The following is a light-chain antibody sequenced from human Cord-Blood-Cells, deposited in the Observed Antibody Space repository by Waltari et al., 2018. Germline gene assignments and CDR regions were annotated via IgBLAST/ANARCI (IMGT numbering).Light chain of an antibody. J-gene: IGLJ1*01. CDR2: EVS. Sequence: QSALTQPPSASGSPGQSVTISCPGTRSDVGGYTYVSWYQQHPGKAPKLMIYEVSKRPSGVPDRFSGSKSGNTASLTVSGLQAEDEADYYCSSYAGSNNYVFGTGTKVTVL. V-gene: IGLV2-8*01. CDR3: SSYAGSNNYV. CDR1: RSDVGGYTY.